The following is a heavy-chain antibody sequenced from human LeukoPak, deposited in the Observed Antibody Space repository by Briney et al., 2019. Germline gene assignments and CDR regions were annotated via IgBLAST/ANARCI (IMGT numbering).Heavy chain of an antibody. D-gene: IGHD4-23*01. CDR2: ISGSGGST. Sequence: GGSLRLSCAASGFTFSSYAMSWVRQAPGKGLEWASAISGSGGSTYYADSMKGRFTISRDNSKNTLYLQMNSLRAEDTAVYYCDYGGNSLDYWGQGTLVTVSS. CDR3: DYGGNSLDY. V-gene: IGHV3-23*01. CDR1: GFTFSSYA. J-gene: IGHJ4*02.